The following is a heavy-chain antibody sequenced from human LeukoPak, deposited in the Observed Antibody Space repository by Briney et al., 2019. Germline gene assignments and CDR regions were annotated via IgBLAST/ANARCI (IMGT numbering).Heavy chain of an antibody. V-gene: IGHV4-59*04. D-gene: IGHD6-19*01. CDR1: GGSISSYY. CDR2: IYYSGST. J-gene: IGHJ5*02. CDR3: ARRHGEQWLARRPSRNWFDP. Sequence: SETLSLTCTVSGGSISSYYWSWIRQPPGKGLEWIGYIYYSGSTYYNPSLKSRVTISVDTSKNQFSLKLSSVTAADTAVYYCARRHGEQWLARRPSRNWFDPWGQGTLVTVSS.